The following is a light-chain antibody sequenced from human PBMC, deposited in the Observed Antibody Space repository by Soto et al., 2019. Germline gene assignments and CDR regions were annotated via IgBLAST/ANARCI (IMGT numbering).Light chain of an antibody. CDR1: QSLGQSDGIAY. CDR2: KVS. CDR3: MQGTNWPIT. V-gene: IGKV2-30*02. Sequence: EVVMTQSPLSLPVTLGQPASISCRSNQSLGQSDGIAYFSWFQQRPGRAPRRLIYKVSNRASGVPARFSGSGSGTDFALKISRVEAEDVGVYYCMQGTNWPITFGQGTRLEIK. J-gene: IGKJ5*01.